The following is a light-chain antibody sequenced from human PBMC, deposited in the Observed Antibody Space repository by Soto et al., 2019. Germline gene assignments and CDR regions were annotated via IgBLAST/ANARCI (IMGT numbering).Light chain of an antibody. Sequence: DIQMTQSPSSLSASVGDRVTITCRASQGIGNSLAWYQQKPGKVPQLLIYWTSTLQSGVPSRFSGSGSGTDFTLTISSLQPEDFATYYCQKYDRVPGTFGQGTKVEVK. J-gene: IGKJ1*01. CDR2: WTS. CDR3: QKYDRVPGT. V-gene: IGKV1-27*01. CDR1: QGIGNS.